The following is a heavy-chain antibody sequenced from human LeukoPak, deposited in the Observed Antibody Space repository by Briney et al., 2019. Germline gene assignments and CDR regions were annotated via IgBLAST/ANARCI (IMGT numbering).Heavy chain of an antibody. CDR2: INHSGST. CDR3: ARDYNFWFDP. D-gene: IGHD3/OR15-3a*01. CDR1: GGSFSGYY. V-gene: IGHV4-34*01. Sequence: SETLSLTCAVYGGSFSGYYWSWIRQPPGKGLEWIGEINHSGSTNYNPSLKSRVTISVDTSKNQFSLKLSSVTAADTAVYYCARDYNFWFDPWGQGTLVTVSS. J-gene: IGHJ5*02.